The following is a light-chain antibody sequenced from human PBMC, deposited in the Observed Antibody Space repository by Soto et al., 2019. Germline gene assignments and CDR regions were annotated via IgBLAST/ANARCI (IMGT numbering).Light chain of an antibody. CDR1: QSVNSNY. V-gene: IGKV3-20*01. CDR3: QQYGSSPRT. J-gene: IGKJ1*01. CDR2: GAS. Sequence: EIVLTQSPGTLSLSPGERATLSCRASQSVNSNYLAWYQQKPGQAPRLRIYGASSRATGIPDRISGSGSGTDFTLTISRLEPEDFAVYYCQQYGSSPRTFGQGTKVEIK.